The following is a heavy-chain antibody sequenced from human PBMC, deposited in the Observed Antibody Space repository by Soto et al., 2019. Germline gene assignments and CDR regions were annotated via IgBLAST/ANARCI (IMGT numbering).Heavy chain of an antibody. V-gene: IGHV1-18*01. Sequence: QVQLVQSGAEVKKPGASVKVSCKASGYIFSSYGISWVRQAPGQGLEWMGWISAYNGNTNYAQKLQGRVTMTTDTSTSAAYLELRSLRADDTAVDYCARLYCTSTNCYVPYYDYGMDVWGQGTTVTVSS. CDR1: GYIFSSYG. CDR2: ISAYNGNT. J-gene: IGHJ6*02. CDR3: ARLYCTSTNCYVPYYDYGMDV. D-gene: IGHD2-2*01.